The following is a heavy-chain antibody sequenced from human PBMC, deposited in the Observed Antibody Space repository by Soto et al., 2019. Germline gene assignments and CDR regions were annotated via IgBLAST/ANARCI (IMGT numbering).Heavy chain of an antibody. Sequence: PSETLSLTCTVSGGSVSSGSYYWSWILHPPGKGLEWIGFIYYSVSTCYNPSLKSRVSVSVDTSKNQFSLKLSSLTAADTAVYYCARDNTAHRANFEFWGQGTRVTASS. CDR3: ARDNTAHRANFEF. V-gene: IGHV4-30-4*08. CDR2: IYYSVST. D-gene: IGHD2-2*02. J-gene: IGHJ4*01. CDR1: GGSVSSGSYY.